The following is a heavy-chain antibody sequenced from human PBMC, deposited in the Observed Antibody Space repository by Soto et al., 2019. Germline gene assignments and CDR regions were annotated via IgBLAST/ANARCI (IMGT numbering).Heavy chain of an antibody. CDR3: ARAWDYGDTTTRHYYYGMDV. V-gene: IGHV4-30-4*01. Sequence: QVQLQETGPGLVKPSQTLSLTCTVSGGSISSGDYYWSWIRQPPGKGLEWIGYIYYSGSTYYNPSLKSRVTISVDTSKNQFSLKLSSVTAADSAVYYCARAWDYGDTTTRHYYYGMDVWGQGTTVTVSS. CDR2: IYYSGST. CDR1: GGSISSGDYY. J-gene: IGHJ6*02. D-gene: IGHD4-17*01.